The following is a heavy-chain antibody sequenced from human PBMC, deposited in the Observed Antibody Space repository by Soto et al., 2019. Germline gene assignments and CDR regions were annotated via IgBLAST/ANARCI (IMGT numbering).Heavy chain of an antibody. CDR3: ARAISGYVT. D-gene: IGHD5-12*01. CDR1: GINYNTYA. V-gene: IGHV1-3*04. CDR2: INTGNGDT. J-gene: IGHJ4*02. Sequence: QVQLVQSGAEMKKPGASVKVSCKTSGINYNTYAIHWVRQAPGQGLEWMGWINTGNGDTRYSQNFQGRVTLTRDTSASTVYMDLDSLKYEDTGLYFCARAISGYVTWGQGTLVTVSS.